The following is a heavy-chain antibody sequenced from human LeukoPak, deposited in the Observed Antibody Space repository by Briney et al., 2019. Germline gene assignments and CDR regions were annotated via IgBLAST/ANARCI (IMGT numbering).Heavy chain of an antibody. J-gene: IGHJ2*01. CDR1: GYTFTSYG. D-gene: IGHD4-17*01. V-gene: IGHV1-69*06. CDR2: IIPLFDTT. Sequence: SVKVSCKASGYTFTSYGISWVRQAPGQGLEWMGGIIPLFDTTNYAQKFQGRVTITADKSTSTAYMELSSLRSEDTAVYYCAIIRGTTGLDWYFDLWGRGTLITVSS. CDR3: AIIRGTTGLDWYFDL.